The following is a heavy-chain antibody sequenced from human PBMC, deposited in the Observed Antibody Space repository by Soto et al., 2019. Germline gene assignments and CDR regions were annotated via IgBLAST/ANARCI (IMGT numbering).Heavy chain of an antibody. Sequence: PTGTLTLTCTAYGGSFSGYYWSWIRQPPWKGLEWIGEINHSGSTNYNPSLKSRGTILVGTSENQFSLKLMSGTAADTAVYYCATPGRDYYDSSGFDYWGQGTLVTVSS. CDR2: INHSGST. J-gene: IGHJ4*02. CDR1: GGSFSGYY. CDR3: ATPGRDYYDSSGFDY. D-gene: IGHD3-22*01. V-gene: IGHV4-34*01.